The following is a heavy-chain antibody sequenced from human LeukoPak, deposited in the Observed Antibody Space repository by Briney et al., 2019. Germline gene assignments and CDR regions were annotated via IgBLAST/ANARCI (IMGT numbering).Heavy chain of an antibody. V-gene: IGHV3-74*01. CDR3: ARDFAGGDDY. CDR2: INGDGSWT. J-gene: IGHJ4*02. Sequence: PGGSLRLSCAASGNYWMHWVRQAPGKGLVWVSHINGDGSWTTYADSVKGRFTISKDNAKNTVYLQMNSLRAEDAAVYYCARDFAGGDDYWGQGTLVTVSS. CDR1: GNYW. D-gene: IGHD3-16*01.